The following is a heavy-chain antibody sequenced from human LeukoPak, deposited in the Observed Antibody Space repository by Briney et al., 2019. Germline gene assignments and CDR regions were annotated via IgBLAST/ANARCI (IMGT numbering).Heavy chain of an antibody. V-gene: IGHV1-18*01. D-gene: IGHD3-3*01. CDR2: ISAYNGNT. J-gene: IGHJ6*02. Sequence: GASVKVSCKASGYTFTSYGISWVRQAPGQGLEWMGWISAYNGNTNYAQKLQGRVTMTTDTSTSTAYMELRSLRSDDTAVYYCARSDYDFWSGYSDYGMDVWGQGTTVTVSS. CDR3: ARSDYDFWSGYSDYGMDV. CDR1: GYTFTSYG.